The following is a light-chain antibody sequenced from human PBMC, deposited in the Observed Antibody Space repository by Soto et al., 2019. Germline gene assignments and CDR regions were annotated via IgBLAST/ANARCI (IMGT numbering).Light chain of an antibody. CDR1: QSVNNN. CDR3: QPYNNLPKT. V-gene: IGKV3-15*01. CDR2: GAS. Sequence: EMVMTQSPATLSVSPGERATLSCRASQSVNNNLAWYQQRPGQVPRLLIYGASTRATGIPGGCKVSGSGTELILAISSLQFEDFALFYCQPYNNLPKTFGRGTKGE. J-gene: IGKJ4*02.